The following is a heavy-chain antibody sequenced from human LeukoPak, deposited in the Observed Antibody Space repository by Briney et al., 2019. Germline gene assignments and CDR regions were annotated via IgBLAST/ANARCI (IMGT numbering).Heavy chain of an antibody. CDR3: AGQFYGSGPPTFDY. CDR2: IYTSGST. V-gene: IGHV4-61*02. CDR1: GNSISSGDNY. J-gene: IGHJ4*02. Sequence: SETLSLTCTVSGNSISSGDNYWSWIRQPAGKGLEWIGRIYTSGSTNYNPSLKSRVTISVDTSKNQFSLKLSSVTAADTAVYYCAGQFYGSGPPTFDYWGQGTLVTVSS. D-gene: IGHD3-10*01.